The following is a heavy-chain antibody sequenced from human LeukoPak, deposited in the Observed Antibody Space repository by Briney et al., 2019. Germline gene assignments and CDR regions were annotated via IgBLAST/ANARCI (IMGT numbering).Heavy chain of an antibody. V-gene: IGHV1-46*01. CDR1: GYTFTSYY. J-gene: IGHJ6*02. CDR3: ARVGGTNYYDYGMDV. Sequence: ASVKVSCKASGYTFTSYYMHWVRQAPGQGLEWKGIINPSGGSTSYAQKFQGRVTMTRDTSTSTVYMELSSLRSEDTAVYYCARVGGTNYYDYGMDVWGQGTTVTVSS. D-gene: IGHD3-16*01. CDR2: INPSGGST.